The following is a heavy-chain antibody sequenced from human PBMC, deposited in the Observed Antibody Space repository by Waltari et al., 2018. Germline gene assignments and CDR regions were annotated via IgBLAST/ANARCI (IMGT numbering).Heavy chain of an antibody. J-gene: IGHJ4*02. Sequence: QLQLQQSGPGLVKTSESLSLTCGVSGDSVDNYYWWSWVLQSPGKGLEWIGQIHGSGKTNYNPSLESRVTVSMDTSNNQFSLKLTSPTAADTAVYYCARDRGRGLYLDSWGQGTLVTVSP. D-gene: IGHD1-26*01. V-gene: IGHV4-4*02. CDR3: ARDRGRGLYLDS. CDR1: GDSVDNYYW. CDR2: IHGSGKT.